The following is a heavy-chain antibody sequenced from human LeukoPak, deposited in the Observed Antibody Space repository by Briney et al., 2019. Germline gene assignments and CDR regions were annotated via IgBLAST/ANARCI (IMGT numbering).Heavy chain of an antibody. J-gene: IGHJ4*02. D-gene: IGHD3-16*01. CDR2: IYPGDSDT. Sequence: GESLKISCQGSGYRFTTYWIGWVRQLPGKGLEWMGIIYPGDSDTRYSPSFQGQVTISADKSTSTAYLQWSRLKASDTAMYYCARPDGGLDYWGQGTPVTVSS. V-gene: IGHV5-51*01. CDR1: GYRFTTYW. CDR3: ARPDGGLDY.